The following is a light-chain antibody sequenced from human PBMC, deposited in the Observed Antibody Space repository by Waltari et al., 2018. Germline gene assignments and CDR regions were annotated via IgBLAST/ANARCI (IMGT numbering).Light chain of an antibody. CDR1: QSISRH. V-gene: IGKV1-39*01. CDR3: QQSYSTPPRT. CDR2: ASS. Sequence: DIQMTQSPASLSASVGDRVTITCRASQSISRHLNWYQQRPGNAPKLLIYASSNLQREVAARFSGSGSGTEFTLTISSRQPEAVATYYCQQSYSTPPRTFGQGTKVEMK. J-gene: IGKJ1*01.